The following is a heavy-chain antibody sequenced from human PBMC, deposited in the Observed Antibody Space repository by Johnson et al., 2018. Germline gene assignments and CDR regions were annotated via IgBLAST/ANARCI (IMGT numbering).Heavy chain of an antibody. J-gene: IGHJ6*03. CDR3: ARPLRCLARDYDYMDV. CDR2: IKSKTDGGTT. CDR1: GFTFSNAW. V-gene: IGHV3-15*07. D-gene: IGHD3-3*01. Sequence: VQLVESGGGLVKPGGSLRLSCAASGFTFSNAWMNWVRQAPGKGLEWVGRIKSKTDGGTTDYAAPVNGRFTIFRGNSKNTLYLQLGSLRTEGMAVYYCARPLRCLARDYDYMDVWGKGTTVTVSS.